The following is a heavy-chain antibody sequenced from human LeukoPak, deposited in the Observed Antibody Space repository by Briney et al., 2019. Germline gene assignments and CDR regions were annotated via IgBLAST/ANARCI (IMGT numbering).Heavy chain of an antibody. D-gene: IGHD3-10*01. V-gene: IGHV4-4*09. CDR3: ARRGTWFDP. CDR1: GGSFNSFF. J-gene: IGHJ5*02. CDR2: IYTSGNT. Sequence: SETLSLTCTVSGGSFNSFFWSWVRQPPGKGLEWIGYIYTSGNTYYSPSLKSRVTISLDTSKNQLSLRLISVTAADTAVYYCARRGTWFDPWGQGTLVTVPS.